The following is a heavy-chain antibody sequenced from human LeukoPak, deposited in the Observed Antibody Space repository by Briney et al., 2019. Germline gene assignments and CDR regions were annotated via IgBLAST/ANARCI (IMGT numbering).Heavy chain of an antibody. V-gene: IGHV4-39*07. D-gene: IGHD3-3*02. CDR2: IYYSGST. CDR1: GGSISSSSYY. Sequence: SETLSLTCTVSGGSISSSSYYWGWIRQPPGKGLEWIGSIYYSGSTYYNPSLKSRVTISVDTSKNQFSLKLSSVTAADTAVYYCARDGGRLPIRARFDPWGQGTLVTVSS. CDR3: ARDGGRLPIRARFDP. J-gene: IGHJ5*02.